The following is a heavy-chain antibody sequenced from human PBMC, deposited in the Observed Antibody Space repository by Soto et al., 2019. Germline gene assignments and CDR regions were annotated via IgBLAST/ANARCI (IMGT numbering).Heavy chain of an antibody. V-gene: IGHV3-21*01. Sequence: EVQLVESGGGLVKPGGSLRLSCAASGFTFSSYSMNWVRQAPGKGLEWVSSISSSSSYIYYADSVKGRFTISRDNAKNSLYLQMNSLRAEDTAVYYCARDLRTPLPNNQQWLPPRYYYYGMDVWGQGTTVTVSS. J-gene: IGHJ6*02. D-gene: IGHD6-19*01. CDR3: ARDLRTPLPNNQQWLPPRYYYYGMDV. CDR2: ISSSSSYI. CDR1: GFTFSSYS.